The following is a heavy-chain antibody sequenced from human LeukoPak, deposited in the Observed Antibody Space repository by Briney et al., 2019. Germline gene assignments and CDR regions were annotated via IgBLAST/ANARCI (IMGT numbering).Heavy chain of an antibody. Sequence: SETLSLTCTVSGGSISSTSYYWGWIRQPPGKGLEWIGSFYSDGSTYYNPSLKSRVTISVDTSKNQFSLKLNSVTAADTAVYYCARRQWLVDWRYFDYWGQGTLVTVSS. CDR1: GGSISSTSYY. CDR2: FYSDGST. CDR3: ARRQWLVDWRYFDY. D-gene: IGHD6-19*01. J-gene: IGHJ4*02. V-gene: IGHV4-39*01.